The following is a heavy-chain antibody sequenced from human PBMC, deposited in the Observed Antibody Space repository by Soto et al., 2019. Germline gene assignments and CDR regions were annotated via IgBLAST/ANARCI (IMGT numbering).Heavy chain of an antibody. CDR1: GYNFTNYW. D-gene: IGHD3-10*01. J-gene: IGHJ6*02. CDR2: IYPGDSDT. Sequence: GESLKISCKGSGYNFTNYWIGWVRQMPGKGLESMGIIYPGDSDTRYSPSFQSQVTISADKSISTAYLQWSSLKASDTAMYYCAGGGVRGVVTRTRDYYGMDVWGQGTTVTVSS. CDR3: AGGGVRGVVTRTRDYYGMDV. V-gene: IGHV5-51*01.